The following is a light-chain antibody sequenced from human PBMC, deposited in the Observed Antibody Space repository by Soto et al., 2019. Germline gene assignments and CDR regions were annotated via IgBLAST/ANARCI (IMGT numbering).Light chain of an antibody. CDR3: QQSYSRLVT. J-gene: IGKJ1*01. CDR2: AAS. CDR1: ENINSY. Sequence: DIQMTQSPSSLSASVEDRVIITCRASENINSYLNWYQQKPGKAPKLLIYAASSLQSGVPSLCSGSSSTTVFTLTINNLQPEDSATYYCQQSYSRLVTFGQGTKVEIK. V-gene: IGKV1-39*01.